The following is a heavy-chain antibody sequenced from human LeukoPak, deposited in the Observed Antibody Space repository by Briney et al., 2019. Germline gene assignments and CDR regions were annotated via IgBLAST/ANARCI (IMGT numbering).Heavy chain of an antibody. CDR1: GFSVSSTY. CDR3: AKRGVERVGDYHYYYYLDV. Sequence: GGSLRLSCAASGFSVSSTYMTWVRQAPGKGLEWVSIFYRGDDRHYADSVKGRFTISRDTSKNTLFLQMNSLRAEDTALYYCAKRGVERVGDYHYYYYLDVWGKGTTVTVSS. D-gene: IGHD1-1*01. V-gene: IGHV3-53*01. J-gene: IGHJ6*03. CDR2: FYRGDDR.